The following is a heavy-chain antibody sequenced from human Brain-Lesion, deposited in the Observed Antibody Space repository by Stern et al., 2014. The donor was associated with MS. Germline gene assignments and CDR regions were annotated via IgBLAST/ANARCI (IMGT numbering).Heavy chain of an antibody. CDR1: GFPFDDYA. CDR2: ISWNSGTI. Sequence: VQLQESGGDLVQPGRSLRLSCAAFGFPFDDYAMHWVRQAPGKGLERVAGISWNSGTIGYADSVKGRFTTSRDNAYSSLYLQMNSLRPEDTALYYCARDITGSSAYFAYWGQGTLVTVSS. D-gene: IGHD1-14*01. J-gene: IGHJ4*02. CDR3: ARDITGSSAYFAY. V-gene: IGHV3-9*01.